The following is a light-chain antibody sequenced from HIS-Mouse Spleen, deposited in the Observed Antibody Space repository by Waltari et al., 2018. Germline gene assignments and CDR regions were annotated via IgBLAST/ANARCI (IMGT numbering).Light chain of an antibody. V-gene: IGLV2-23*01. CDR1: RSDVGSYNL. CDR3: CSYAGSSTWV. J-gene: IGLJ3*02. CDR2: EGS. Sequence: QSALTPPASVSGSPGQSITISCTGTRSDVGSYNLVSWYQQPPGKAPKLMIYEGSKRPSGVSKRFSGSKSGNTASLTIAGLQAEDEADYYCCSYAGSSTWVFGGGTKLTVL.